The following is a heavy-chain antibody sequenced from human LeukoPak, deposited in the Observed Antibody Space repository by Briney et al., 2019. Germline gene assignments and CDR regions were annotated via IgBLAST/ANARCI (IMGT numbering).Heavy chain of an antibody. V-gene: IGHV4-59*12. J-gene: IGHJ4*02. CDR1: GGSISSYY. CDR3: ARSNYFYDSSGPFDY. D-gene: IGHD3-22*01. CDR2: ISYSGST. Sequence: SETLSLTCTVSGGSISSYYWSWIRQPPGKGLEWIGYISYSGSTNYNPSLKSRVTISVDTSKNQFSLKLSSVTAADTAVYYCARSNYFYDSSGPFDYWGQGTLVTVSS.